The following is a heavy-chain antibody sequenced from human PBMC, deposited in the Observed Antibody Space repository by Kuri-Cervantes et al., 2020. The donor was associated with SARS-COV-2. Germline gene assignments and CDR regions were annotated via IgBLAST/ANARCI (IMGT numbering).Heavy chain of an antibody. J-gene: IGHJ4*02. CDR1: GGSFSGYY. CDR2: INHSGST. D-gene: IGHD3-10*01. V-gene: IGHV4-34*01. Sequence: ESLKISCAVYGGSFSGYYWSWIRQPPGKGLEWIGEINHSGSTNYNPSLKSRVTISVDTSKNQFPLKLSSVTAADTAVYYCARGRIWFGNAFDYWGQGTLVTVSS. CDR3: ARGRIWFGNAFDY.